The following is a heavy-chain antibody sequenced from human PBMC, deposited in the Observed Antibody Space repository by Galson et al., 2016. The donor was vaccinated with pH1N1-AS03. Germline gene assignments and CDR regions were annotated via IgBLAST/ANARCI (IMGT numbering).Heavy chain of an antibody. V-gene: IGHV4-39*07. Sequence: ETLSLTCTVSGGYFRSSNYYWGWIRQAPGKGLEWIASIYHSGSTYHNPSLKSRVTISVDTSKNQFSLNLSSVTAADTAVYYCSRLVGQAFAYWGQGMLVTVSS. CDR2: IYHSGST. J-gene: IGHJ4*02. CDR1: GGYFRSSNYY. CDR3: SRLVGQAFAY.